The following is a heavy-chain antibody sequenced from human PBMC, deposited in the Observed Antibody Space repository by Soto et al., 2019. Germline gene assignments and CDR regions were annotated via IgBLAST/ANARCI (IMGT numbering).Heavy chain of an antibody. Sequence: PGGSLRLSCAASGFTFDDYSMHWVRQAPGKGLEWVSGISWNSGSICYADSVKGRFTISRDNSKNTLYLQMNSLRAEDTAVYYCAKDIAAAGTVWFDPWGQGTLVTVSS. CDR1: GFTFDDYS. D-gene: IGHD6-13*01. CDR3: AKDIAAAGTVWFDP. V-gene: IGHV3-9*01. CDR2: ISWNSGSI. J-gene: IGHJ5*02.